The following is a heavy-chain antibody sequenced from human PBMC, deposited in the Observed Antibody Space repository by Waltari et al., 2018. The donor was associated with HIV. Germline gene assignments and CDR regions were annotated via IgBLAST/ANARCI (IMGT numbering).Heavy chain of an antibody. CDR3: ARDSGVGYGGLYYFDY. D-gene: IGHD4-17*01. J-gene: IGHJ4*02. V-gene: IGHV4-34*01. CDR2: INHSGRT. CDR1: GGSFSGYY. Sequence: QVQLQQWGAGLLKPSETLSLTCAVYGGSFSGYYWRWIRQPPGKGLEWIGEINHSGRTMYNPSLKSRVTISVDTSKNQFSLKRSSVTAADTAVYYCARDSGVGYGGLYYFDYWGQGTLVTVSS.